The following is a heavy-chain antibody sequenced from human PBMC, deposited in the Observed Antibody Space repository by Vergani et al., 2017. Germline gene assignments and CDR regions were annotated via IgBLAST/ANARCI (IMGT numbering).Heavy chain of an antibody. Sequence: EVQLVESGGGLVKPGGSLRLSCAASGFTFSSYSMNWVRQAPGKGLGWVSSISSSSSYIYYADSVTGRFTISRDNAKNSLYLQMNRLRAEDTAVYDCARGKRVVTAKNWYFDLWGRGTLVTVSS. J-gene: IGHJ2*01. CDR2: ISSSSSYI. V-gene: IGHV3-21*01. D-gene: IGHD2-21*02. CDR1: GFTFSSYS. CDR3: ARGKRVVTAKNWYFDL.